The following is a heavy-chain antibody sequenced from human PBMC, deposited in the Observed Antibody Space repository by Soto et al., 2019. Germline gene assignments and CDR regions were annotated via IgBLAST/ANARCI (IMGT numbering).Heavy chain of an antibody. D-gene: IGHD6-13*01. J-gene: IGHJ6*03. CDR3: AKDSAWEQQLETPYYYYYMDV. CDR1: GFTFSSYG. Sequence: GESLKISCAASGFTFSSYGMHWVRQAPGKGLEWVAVISYDGSNKYYADSVKGRFTISRDNSKNTLYLQMNSLRAEDTAVYYCAKDSAWEQQLETPYYYYYMDVWGKGTTVTVSS. CDR2: ISYDGSNK. V-gene: IGHV3-30*18.